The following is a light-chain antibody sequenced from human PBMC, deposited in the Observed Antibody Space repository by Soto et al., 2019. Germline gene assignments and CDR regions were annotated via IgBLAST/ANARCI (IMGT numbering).Light chain of an antibody. CDR3: AAWDGSLDVLF. V-gene: IGLV1-44*01. CDR1: SSNIGTNT. J-gene: IGLJ2*01. CDR2: NTN. Sequence: QSVPTQPPSASGTPGQRFTISCSGRSSNIGTNTVNWYQQFPGSAPQLLLYNTNQRPSGVPGRFSGSKSGTSASLAISVLQSEDEADYYCAAWDGSLDVLFFGGGTKVTVL.